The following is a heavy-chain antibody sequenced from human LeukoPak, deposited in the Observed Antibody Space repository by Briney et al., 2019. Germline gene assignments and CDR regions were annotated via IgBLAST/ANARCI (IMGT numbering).Heavy chain of an antibody. V-gene: IGHV3-23*01. CDR3: ARARLGQLVRYYYYYYMDV. CDR1: GFSFRSYG. Sequence: GGSLRLSCAASGFSFRSYGMSWVRQAPGQGPEWVSGISGSGGATYYADSVKGRFTSTRDNSKNTLYLQMNSLRAEDTAVYYCARARLGQLVRYYYYYYMDVWGKGTTVTVSS. D-gene: IGHD6-6*01. CDR2: ISGSGGAT. J-gene: IGHJ6*03.